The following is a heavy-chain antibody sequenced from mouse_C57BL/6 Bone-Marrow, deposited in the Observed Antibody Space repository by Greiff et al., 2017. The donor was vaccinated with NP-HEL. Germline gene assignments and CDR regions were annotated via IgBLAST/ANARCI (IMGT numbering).Heavy chain of an antibody. CDR1: GYTFTSYW. CDR2: IHPNSGST. V-gene: IGHV1-64*01. D-gene: IGHD1-1*02. Sequence: VQLQQPGAELVKPGASVKLSCKASGYTFTSYWMHWVKQRPGQGLEWIGMIHPNSGSTNYNEKFKSKATLTVDKSSITAYMQRSSLRSYGSAVYYCARKGWSFAYWGQGTLVTVSA. CDR3: ARKGWSFAY. J-gene: IGHJ3*01.